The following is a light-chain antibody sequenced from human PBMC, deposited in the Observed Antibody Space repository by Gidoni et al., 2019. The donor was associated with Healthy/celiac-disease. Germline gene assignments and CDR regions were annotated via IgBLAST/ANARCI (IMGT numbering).Light chain of an antibody. CDR1: QSISSR. Sequence: DIQMTQSPSTLSASVGDRVTITCRASQSISSRLAWYQQKPGKAPKLLIYDAASLESGVPSRCSGSGSGTEFTLTISSLQPDDFATYYCQQYNSYSPLTFGQGTKVEIK. V-gene: IGKV1-5*01. CDR2: DAA. CDR3: QQYNSYSPLT. J-gene: IGKJ1*01.